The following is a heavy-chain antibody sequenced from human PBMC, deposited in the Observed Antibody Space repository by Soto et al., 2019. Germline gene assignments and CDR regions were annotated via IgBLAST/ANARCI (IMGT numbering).Heavy chain of an antibody. CDR1: GGSISSYY. D-gene: IGHD6-13*01. Sequence: SETLSLTCTVSGGSISSYYWSWIRQPPGKGLEWIGYINYSGSTNYNPSLKSRVTISADTPKNQFSLKLSSVTAADTAVYYCARDRGEYTSSWFWYFSHWGHGTLVTVSS. V-gene: IGHV4-59*01. CDR2: INYSGST. J-gene: IGHJ2*01. CDR3: ARDRGEYTSSWFWYFSH.